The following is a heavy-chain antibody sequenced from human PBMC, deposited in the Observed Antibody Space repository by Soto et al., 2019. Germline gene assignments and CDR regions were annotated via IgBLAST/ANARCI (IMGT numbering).Heavy chain of an antibody. CDR1: GYSFTSYG. V-gene: IGHV5-51*01. J-gene: IGHJ6*01. CDR2: IYSGHSYT. CDR3: ARHPAAILGGYSCHYGMDV. Sequence: GECLTISCKGSGYSFTSYGIGCVLQMPGKGLECMGMIYSGHSYTRYRTYFKCQVTMLWEKSISIAYLQWSSLKASGTAMYYYARHPAAILGGYSCHYGMDVWGQGTTVTFSS. D-gene: IGHD2-2*02.